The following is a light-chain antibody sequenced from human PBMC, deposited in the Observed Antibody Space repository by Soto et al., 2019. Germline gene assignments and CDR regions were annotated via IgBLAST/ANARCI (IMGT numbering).Light chain of an antibody. Sequence: DIPMTQSPSSLSASVGDRVTITCRASQGISSYLAWYQQQPGKPPKLLMYAASTLQSGVPSRFSGSGSGTDFTLTISSLQPEDVATYYCQRYNSVPPVTFGPGTKVYL. V-gene: IGKV1-27*01. CDR3: QRYNSVPPVT. J-gene: IGKJ3*01. CDR1: QGISSY. CDR2: AAS.